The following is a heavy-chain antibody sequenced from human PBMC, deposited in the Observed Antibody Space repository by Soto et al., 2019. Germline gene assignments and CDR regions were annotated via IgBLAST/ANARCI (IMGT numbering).Heavy chain of an antibody. CDR2: INPSGGST. CDR3: ARRTEPYCSGGSCIDY. V-gene: IGHV1-46*01. Sequence: ASVKVSCKASGYTFTSYYMHWVRQAPGQGLEWMGIINPSGGSTSYAQKFQGRVTMTRDTSTSTVYMELSSLRSEDTAVYYCARRTEPYCSGGSCIDYWGQGTLVTVSS. J-gene: IGHJ4*02. CDR1: GYTFTSYY. D-gene: IGHD2-15*01.